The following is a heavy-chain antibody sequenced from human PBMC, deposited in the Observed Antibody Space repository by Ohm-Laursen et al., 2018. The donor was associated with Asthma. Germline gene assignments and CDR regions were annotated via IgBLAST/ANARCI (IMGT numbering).Heavy chain of an antibody. J-gene: IGHJ4*02. CDR2: VNSVFRTT. CDR1: GGTFSNYV. V-gene: IGHV1-69*01. Sequence: SSVKVSCKSSGGTFSNYVIGWVRQAPGQGLEWMGGVNSVFRTTDYAQKFQGRVTITADESTATVYMELSSLRSDDTALYYCGRKQGSCIVSTCYSLDFWGQGTLVTVSS. CDR3: GRKQGSCIVSTCYSLDF. D-gene: IGHD2-15*01.